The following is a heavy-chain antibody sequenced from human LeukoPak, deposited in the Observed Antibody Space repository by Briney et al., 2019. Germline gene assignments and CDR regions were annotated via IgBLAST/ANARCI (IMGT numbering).Heavy chain of an antibody. Sequence: KPSETLSLTCTVSGGSISSSSYYWGWIRQPPGKGLEWIGGIYYSGSTYYNPSLKSRVTISVDTSKNQFSLKLSSVTAADTAVYYCARVEGYCSGGSCYSLDYWGQGTLVTVSS. CDR2: IYYSGST. V-gene: IGHV4-39*01. CDR1: GGSISSSSYY. D-gene: IGHD2-15*01. J-gene: IGHJ4*02. CDR3: ARVEGYCSGGSCYSLDY.